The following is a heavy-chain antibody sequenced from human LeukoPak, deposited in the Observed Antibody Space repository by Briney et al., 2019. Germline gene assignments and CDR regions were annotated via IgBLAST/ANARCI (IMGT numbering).Heavy chain of an antibody. V-gene: IGHV3-11*01. Sequence: TPGGSLRLSCVASGFTFSDYFMSWIRQAPGKGLEWVSYITNGDDTISYADSVKGRFTISRDNAKNSLFLQMNSLRAEDTAVYYCASGGIQRYIADYWGQGTLVTVSS. CDR1: GFTFSDYF. D-gene: IGHD5-18*01. CDR3: ASGGIQRYIADY. CDR2: ITNGDDTI. J-gene: IGHJ4*02.